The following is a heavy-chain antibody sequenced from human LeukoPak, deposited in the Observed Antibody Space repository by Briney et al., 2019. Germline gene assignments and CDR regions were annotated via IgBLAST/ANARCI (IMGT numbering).Heavy chain of an antibody. J-gene: IGHJ5*02. CDR1: GFTFSSYG. CDR2: IWYDGSNK. CDR3: AKCAKTPDGGSGWCNWFDA. D-gene: IGHD3-3*01. Sequence: GRSLRLSCAASGFTFSSYGMHWVRQAPGKGLEWVAVIWYDGSNKYYADSVKGRFTISRDNSKNTLYLQMNSLRAEDTAVYYCAKCAKTPDGGSGWCNWFDAWGQGTLVTVSS. V-gene: IGHV3-33*06.